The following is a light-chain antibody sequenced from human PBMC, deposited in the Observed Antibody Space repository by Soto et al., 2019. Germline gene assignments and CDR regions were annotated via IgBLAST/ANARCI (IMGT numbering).Light chain of an antibody. J-gene: IGKJ2*01. V-gene: IGKV1-9*01. CDR2: AAS. CDR3: QQINSYPYT. Sequence: DIQLTQSPSFLSASVGDRVTITCRASQGISSYLAWFQQKPGKAPNLLIYAASTLQSGVPSRFSGSGSGTDFTLTISSLQPEDFPKYYCQQINSYPYTFGQGTKLEIK. CDR1: QGISSY.